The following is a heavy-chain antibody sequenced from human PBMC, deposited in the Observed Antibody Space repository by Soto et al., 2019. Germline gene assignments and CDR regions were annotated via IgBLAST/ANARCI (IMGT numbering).Heavy chain of an antibody. CDR2: IYYSGST. CDR3: ARDAVAGDYYYGMDV. V-gene: IGHV4-39*01. J-gene: IGHJ6*02. D-gene: IGHD6-19*01. Sequence: QLQLQESGPGLVKPSETLSLTCTVSGGSISSSSYYWGWIRQPPGKGLEWIGSIYYSGSTYYNPSRKSRVTISVDTSKNQFSLKLSSVTAADTAVYYCARDAVAGDYYYGMDVWGQGTTVTVSS. CDR1: GGSISSSSYY.